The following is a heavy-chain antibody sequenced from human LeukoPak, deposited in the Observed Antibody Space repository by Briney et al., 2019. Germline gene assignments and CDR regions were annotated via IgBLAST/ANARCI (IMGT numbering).Heavy chain of an antibody. V-gene: IGHV1-46*01. J-gene: IGHJ5*02. Sequence: ASVKVSCKASGHTFSRSYMHWVRQAPGQGLEWMGVINPSGTWTSYAQKFRGRITMTRDMSTSTDYMELRSLGFDDTAVYYCARTGSGYYSRDWFDPWGQGTLVTVSS. CDR3: ARTGSGYYSRDWFDP. CDR1: GHTFSRSY. D-gene: IGHD3-22*01. CDR2: INPSGTWT.